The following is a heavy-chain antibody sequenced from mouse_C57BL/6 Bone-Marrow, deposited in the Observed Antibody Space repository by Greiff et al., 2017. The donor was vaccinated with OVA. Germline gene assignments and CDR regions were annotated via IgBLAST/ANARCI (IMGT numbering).Heavy chain of an antibody. J-gene: IGHJ1*03. CDR3: KRLAEYYVRYYDV. V-gene: IGHV1-15*01. D-gene: IGHD1-1*01. CDR1: GYTFTDYE. Sequence: QVQLQQSGAELVRPGASVTLSCKASGYTFTDYEMHWVKQTPVHGLEWIGAIDPETGGTAYNQKFKGKAILTADKSSSTAYMELRRLTSEDSAVYYGKRLAEYYVRYYDVWGTGTTVTVSS. CDR2: IDPETGGT.